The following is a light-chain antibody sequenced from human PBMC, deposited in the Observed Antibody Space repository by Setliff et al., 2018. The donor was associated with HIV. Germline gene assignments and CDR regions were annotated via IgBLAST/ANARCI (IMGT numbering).Light chain of an antibody. J-gene: IGKJ1*01. Sequence: EIVLTQSPGTLSLSPGERATLSCRASQSVRSSYLAWYQQKPGLAPRLLIYDASSRATGIPDRFSGSGSGTDFTLTISRLEPEDFAVYFCQQYGSSPTFGQGTKVDIK. V-gene: IGKV3D-20*01. CDR1: QSVRSSY. CDR3: QQYGSSPT. CDR2: DAS.